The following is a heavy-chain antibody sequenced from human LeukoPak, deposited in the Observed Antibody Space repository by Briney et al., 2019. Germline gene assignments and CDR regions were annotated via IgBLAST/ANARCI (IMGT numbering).Heavy chain of an antibody. Sequence: SQTLSLTCNVSGDSISSGSYYWSWIRQPPGKGLEWIGYIYYSGSTNYNPSLKGRVTISVDTSKNQFSLKLSSATAADTAVYYCARGQRSDAGWGLYYYYYYIDVWGKGTTVTVSS. D-gene: IGHD3-10*01. J-gene: IGHJ6*03. CDR1: GDSISSGSYY. CDR3: ARGQRSDAGWGLYYYYYYIDV. CDR2: IYYSGST. V-gene: IGHV4-61*01.